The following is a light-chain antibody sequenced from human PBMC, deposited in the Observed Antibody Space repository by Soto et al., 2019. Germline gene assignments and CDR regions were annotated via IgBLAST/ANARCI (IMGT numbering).Light chain of an antibody. Sequence: EIVMTQSPATLSVSPGERATLSCRASQSVYNNLAWYQQKPGQAPRLLIYGASTRATGIPDRFSGSGSGTDFTLTISRLEPEDFAVYHCQQFGSSAVTFGGGTKVDIK. J-gene: IGKJ4*01. CDR3: QQFGSSAVT. V-gene: IGKV3-20*01. CDR1: QSVYNN. CDR2: GAS.